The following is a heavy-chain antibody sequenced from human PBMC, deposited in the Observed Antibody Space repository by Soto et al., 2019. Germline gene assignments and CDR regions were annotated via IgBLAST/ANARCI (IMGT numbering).Heavy chain of an antibody. V-gene: IGHV3-33*01. D-gene: IGHD1-26*01. CDR2: VWYDGSNK. Sequence: PGGSLRLSCAVSGFTSSSYGMHWVRQAPGKGLEWVAVVWYDGSNKYYADSVKGRFTISRDNSKNTLYLQMNSLRAEDTAVYFCARDIGGSYFDYWSQGTLVTVSS. CDR3: ARDIGGSYFDY. CDR1: GFTSSSYG. J-gene: IGHJ4*02.